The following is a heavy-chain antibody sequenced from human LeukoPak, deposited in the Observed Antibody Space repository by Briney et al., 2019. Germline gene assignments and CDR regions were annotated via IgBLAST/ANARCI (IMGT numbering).Heavy chain of an antibody. J-gene: IGHJ4*02. V-gene: IGHV4-34*01. CDR3: ARSKPYCNSTSCFPRSYYFDY. D-gene: IGHD2-2*01. CDR2: INHSGST. Sequence: SETLSLTCAVYGGSFSGYYWSWIRQPPGKGLEWIGEINHSGSTNYNPSLKSRVTISIDTSKNQFSLKLSSVTAADTAVYYCARSKPYCNSTSCFPRSYYFDYWGQGTLVTVSS. CDR1: GGSFSGYY.